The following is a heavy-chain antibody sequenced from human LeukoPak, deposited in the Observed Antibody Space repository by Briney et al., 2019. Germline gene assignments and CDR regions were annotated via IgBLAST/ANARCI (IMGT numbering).Heavy chain of an antibody. CDR2: IYHSGNT. V-gene: IGHV4-30-2*02. Sequence: SETLSLTCAVSGGSISSGAYSWSWIRQPPGKGLEWIGYIYHSGNTYYNPSLKSRVTISVDRSKNQFSLKLSSVTAADTAVYYCASYSSGWYGYYFDYWGQGTLVTVSS. D-gene: IGHD6-19*01. J-gene: IGHJ4*02. CDR1: GGSISSGAYS. CDR3: ASYSSGWYGYYFDY.